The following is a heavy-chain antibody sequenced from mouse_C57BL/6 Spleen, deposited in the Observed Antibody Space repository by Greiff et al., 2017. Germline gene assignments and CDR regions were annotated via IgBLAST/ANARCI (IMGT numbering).Heavy chain of an antibody. CDR3: ARGAMDY. Sequence: EVQLQQSGPELVKPGASVKISCKASGYSFTGYYMNWVKQSPEKSLEWIGEINPSTGGTIYNQKFKAKATLTVDKSSSTAYMQLKSLTSEDSAVYYCARGAMDYWGQGTSVTVSS. CDR2: INPSTGGT. V-gene: IGHV1-42*01. J-gene: IGHJ4*01. CDR1: GYSFTGYY.